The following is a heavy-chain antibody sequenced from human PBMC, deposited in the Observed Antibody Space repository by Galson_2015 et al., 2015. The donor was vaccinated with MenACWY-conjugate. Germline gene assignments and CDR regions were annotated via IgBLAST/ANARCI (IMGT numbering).Heavy chain of an antibody. J-gene: IGHJ4*02. Sequence: SVKVSCKASGYTFTKSYLHWVRQAPGQGLEWMGIINPSGGSTTYPQKFQGRVTMTRDTSTSTVYMQLSSLRSEDTAVYYCAREAVAGTTIDYWGQGTLVTVSS. CDR3: AREAVAGTTIDY. CDR2: INPSGGST. CDR1: GYTFTKSY. V-gene: IGHV1-46*01. D-gene: IGHD6-19*01.